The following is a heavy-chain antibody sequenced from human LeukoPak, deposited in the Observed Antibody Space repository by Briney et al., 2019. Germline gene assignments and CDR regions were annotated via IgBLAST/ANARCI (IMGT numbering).Heavy chain of an antibody. Sequence: GGSLRLSCAASGFTFDDYAMHWVRQAPGKGLEWVSGIGWNSGSIGYVDSVKGRFTISRDNAKNSLYLQLNSLRADDTAVYYCARLTGTTGFDYWGQGTLATVSS. V-gene: IGHV3-9*01. CDR3: ARLTGTTGFDY. D-gene: IGHD1-1*01. J-gene: IGHJ4*02. CDR2: IGWNSGSI. CDR1: GFTFDDYA.